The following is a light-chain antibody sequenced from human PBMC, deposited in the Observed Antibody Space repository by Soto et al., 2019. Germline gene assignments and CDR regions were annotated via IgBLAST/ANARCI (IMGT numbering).Light chain of an antibody. CDR3: QQYGSSPRT. J-gene: IGKJ1*01. Sequence: EIVLTQSPGTLSLSPRERATLSCRASQSVTSNFLAWYQQKPGQAPRLLIYVASSRATGIPDRFSDSGSGTDFTLTISRLEPEDFAVYYCQQYGSSPRTFGQGTKVEIK. CDR2: VAS. CDR1: QSVTSNF. V-gene: IGKV3-20*01.